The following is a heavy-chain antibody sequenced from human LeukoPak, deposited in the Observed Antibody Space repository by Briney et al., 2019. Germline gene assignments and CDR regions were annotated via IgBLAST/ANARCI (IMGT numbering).Heavy chain of an antibody. CDR2: IYYSGST. V-gene: IGHV4-59*12. J-gene: IGHJ4*02. CDR1: GGSISSYY. Sequence: SETLSLTCTVSGGSISSYYWSWIRQPPGKGLEWIGYIYYSGSTNYNPSLKSRVTISVDTSKNQFSLKLSSVTAADTAVYYCARAVLLAAAARGGHFDYWGQGTLVTVSS. D-gene: IGHD6-13*01. CDR3: ARAVLLAAAARGGHFDY.